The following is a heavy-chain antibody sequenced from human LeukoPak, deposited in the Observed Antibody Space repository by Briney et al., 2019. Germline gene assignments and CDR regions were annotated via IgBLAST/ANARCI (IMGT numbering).Heavy chain of an antibody. CDR3: ARKRYYDILTGSYYYGMAV. CDR2: ISAYNGNT. V-gene: IGHV1-18*01. D-gene: IGHD3-9*01. Sequence: ASVKVSCKASGYTFTSYGISWVRQAPGQGLEWMGWISAYNGNTNYAQKLQGRVTMTTDTSTSTAYMELRSLRSDGTAVYYCARKRYYDILTGSYYYGMAVWGQGTTVTVSS. CDR1: GYTFTSYG. J-gene: IGHJ6*02.